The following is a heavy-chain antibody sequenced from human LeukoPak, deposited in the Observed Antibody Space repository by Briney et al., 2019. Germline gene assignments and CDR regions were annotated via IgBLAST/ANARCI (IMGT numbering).Heavy chain of an antibody. Sequence: GGSLRLSCAASGFTFSSYSMNWVRQAPGKGLEWVSSISSSSSYIYYTDSVKGRFTISRDNAKKSLYLQMNSLRAEDTAMYFCASHSVAVLPIATFDYWGQGTLVTVSS. CDR2: ISSSSSYI. D-gene: IGHD2-21*01. CDR1: GFTFSSYS. CDR3: ASHSVAVLPIATFDY. V-gene: IGHV3-21*04. J-gene: IGHJ4*02.